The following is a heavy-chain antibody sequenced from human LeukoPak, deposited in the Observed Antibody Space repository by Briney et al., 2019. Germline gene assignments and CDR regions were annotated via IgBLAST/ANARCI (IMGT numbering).Heavy chain of an antibody. CDR1: GYTFTGYY. CDR3: AREGLYCYDTSGYYPH. Sequence: GASVKVSCKASGYTFTGYYVHWVRQAPGQGLEWMGWINPNSGGTNYAQKFQGWVTMTRDTSISTAYMEVSRLRSDDTAVYYCAREGLYCYDTSGYYPHWGQGTLVTVSS. D-gene: IGHD3-22*01. CDR2: INPNSGGT. V-gene: IGHV1-2*04. J-gene: IGHJ4*02.